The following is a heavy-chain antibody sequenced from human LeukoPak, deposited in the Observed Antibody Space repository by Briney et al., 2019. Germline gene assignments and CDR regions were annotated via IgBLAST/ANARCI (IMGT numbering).Heavy chain of an antibody. CDR1: GFTFSSCA. CDR2: ISGGGVNT. Sequence: GGSLRLSCVASGFTFSSCAMSWVRQAPGKGLEWVSAISGGGVNTYYADSVKGRFTISRDNSKNTLYLQMNSLRAEDTAVYYCAKGYSTAGDYWGQGTLVTVSS. D-gene: IGHD2-15*01. V-gene: IGHV3-23*01. CDR3: AKGYSTAGDY. J-gene: IGHJ4*02.